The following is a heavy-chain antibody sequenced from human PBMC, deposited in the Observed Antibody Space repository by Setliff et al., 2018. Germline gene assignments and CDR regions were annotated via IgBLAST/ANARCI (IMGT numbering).Heavy chain of an antibody. D-gene: IGHD3-3*01. CDR1: GGSFDTYY. CDR3: GRDVFDFRTGQGGP. J-gene: IGHJ5*02. V-gene: IGHV4-34*01. CDR2: INQSGSG. Sequence: PSETLSLTCNVYGGSFDTYYWSWIRQPPGKGLEWFGEINQSGSGDYNPSFKGRVTISVDTSKKQFSLTLTSVTAADTALYYCGRDVFDFRTGQGGPWGQGTRVTVSS.